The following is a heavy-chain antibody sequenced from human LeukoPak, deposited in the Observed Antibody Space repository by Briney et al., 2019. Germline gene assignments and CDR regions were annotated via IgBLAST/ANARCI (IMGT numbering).Heavy chain of an antibody. V-gene: IGHV1-46*01. Sequence: ASVKVSCKASGYTFTSYGISWVRQAPGQGLEWMGIINPSGGSTSYAQKFQGRVTMTRDMSTSTVYMELSSLRSEDTAVYYCARDLNGSYKFDYWGQGTLVTVSS. CDR3: ARDLNGSYKFDY. J-gene: IGHJ4*02. CDR2: INPSGGST. CDR1: GYTFTSYG. D-gene: IGHD1-26*01.